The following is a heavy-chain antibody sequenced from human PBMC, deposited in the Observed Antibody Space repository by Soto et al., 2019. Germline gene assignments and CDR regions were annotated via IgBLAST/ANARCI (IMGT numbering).Heavy chain of an antibody. CDR3: ARPGYYDSSGYKRGNAFDI. CDR2: INAGNGNT. Sequence: ASVKVSCKASGYTFTTYTMHWVRQAPGQSLEWMGWINAGNGNTKYSQKFQGRVTISRDTSASTAYMELSSLRSDDTAVYYCARPGYYDSSGYKRGNAFDIWGQGKMVTVSS. D-gene: IGHD3-22*01. CDR1: GYTFTTYT. J-gene: IGHJ3*02. V-gene: IGHV1-3*01.